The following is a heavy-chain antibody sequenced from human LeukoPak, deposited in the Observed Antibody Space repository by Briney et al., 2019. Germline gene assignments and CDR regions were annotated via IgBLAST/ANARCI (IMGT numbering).Heavy chain of an antibody. CDR1: GFTFSSYA. CDR3: ARDGQLLDY. V-gene: IGHV3-30-3*01. J-gene: IGHJ4*02. Sequence: GGSLRLSCAASGFTFSSYAMHWVRQAPGKGLEWVAVISYDGSNKYYADSVKGRFTISRDNSKNTLYLQMNSLRAEDTAVYYRARDGQLLDYWGQGTLVTVSS. D-gene: IGHD1-1*01. CDR2: ISYDGSNK.